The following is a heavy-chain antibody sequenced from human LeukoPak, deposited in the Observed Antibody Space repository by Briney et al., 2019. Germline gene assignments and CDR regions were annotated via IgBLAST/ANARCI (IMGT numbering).Heavy chain of an antibody. V-gene: IGHV3-23*01. CDR2: IRSNGDTT. J-gene: IGHJ4*02. CDR1: GFTFSSYS. CDR3: AKGQELDDGVFDS. Sequence: TGGSLRLSCAASGFTFSSYSMYWVRQAPGKGLEWVSSIRSNGDTTYNADSVKGRFTISRDNSKNTLYLQMNRLRVEDTAIYYCAKGQELDDGVFDSWGQGTLVTVSS. D-gene: IGHD1-1*01.